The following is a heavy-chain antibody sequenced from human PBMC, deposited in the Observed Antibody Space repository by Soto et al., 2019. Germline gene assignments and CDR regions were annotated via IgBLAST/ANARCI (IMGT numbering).Heavy chain of an antibody. CDR2: ISDSGAGT. V-gene: IGHV3-23*01. CDR1: GFTFSSYA. Sequence: GGSLRLSCAASGFTFSSYAMSWVRQAPGKGLEWVSTISDSGAGTYYADSVKGRFTISRDNSENTLHLQMNSLRAEDTAIYHCAKYTRDLSDWGQGTQVTVSS. J-gene: IGHJ4*02. CDR3: AKYTRDLSD. D-gene: IGHD3-16*02.